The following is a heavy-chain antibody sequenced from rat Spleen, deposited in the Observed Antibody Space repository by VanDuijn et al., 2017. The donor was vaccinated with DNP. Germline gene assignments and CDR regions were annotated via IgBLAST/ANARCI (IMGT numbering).Heavy chain of an antibody. V-gene: IGHV5-25*01. Sequence: EVQLVESGGGLVQPGRSMKLSCAASGFTFSNYYMAWVRQAPTKGLEWVAAISTGGGSTHYRDSVKGRFTISRDNTENTVYLQMNSLRSEDTATYYCAKDRTGGFAMDAWGQGTSVTVSS. D-gene: IGHD4-1*01. CDR2: ISTGGGST. CDR1: GFTFSNYY. J-gene: IGHJ4*01. CDR3: AKDRTGGFAMDA.